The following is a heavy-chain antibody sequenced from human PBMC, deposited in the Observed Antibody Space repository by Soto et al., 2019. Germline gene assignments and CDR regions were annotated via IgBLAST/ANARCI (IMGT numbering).Heavy chain of an antibody. D-gene: IGHD4-17*01. J-gene: IGHJ5*02. CDR2: INPNSGNT. CDR3: ARGMKYGDYSRWFHP. V-gene: IGHV1-8*01. Sequence: QVQLVQSGAEVKKPGASVKVSCKASGYIFTNYDINWVRQATGQGLEYLGWINPNSGNTGYVQKFKGRVTMTMNTSINTAYIELNRLRSEDTAVYYCARGMKYGDYSRWFHPWGQGILVTVSS. CDR1: GYIFTNYD.